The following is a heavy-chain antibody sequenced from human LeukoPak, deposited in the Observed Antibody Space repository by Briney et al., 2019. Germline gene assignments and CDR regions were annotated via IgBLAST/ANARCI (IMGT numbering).Heavy chain of an antibody. J-gene: IGHJ4*02. V-gene: IGHV4-59*01. Sequence: PSETLSLTCTVSGGSIXXXXWSXXXQPPXXXXXXXXXXXXXGSTXYNPXXXXXXXIXXXTSKNQFSLKXSSVTAADTAVYYCAXXXXYYDSSGHGIYYFDYWGQGTLVTVSS. CDR2: XXXXGST. CDR1: GGSIXXXX. D-gene: IGHD3-22*01. CDR3: AXXXXYYDSSGHGIYYFDY.